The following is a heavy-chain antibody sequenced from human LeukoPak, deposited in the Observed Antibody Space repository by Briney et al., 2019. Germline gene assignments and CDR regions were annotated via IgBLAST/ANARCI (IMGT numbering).Heavy chain of an antibody. J-gene: IGHJ6*02. Sequence: GGSLRLSCAASGFTFSSYWMHWVRQAPGKGLEWVSYISSSGSTIYYADSVKGRFTISRDNAKNSLYLQMNSLRAEDTAVYYCAREKVPGVDYYGMDVWGQGTTVIVSS. CDR1: GFTFSSYW. V-gene: IGHV3-48*03. CDR3: AREKVPGVDYYGMDV. CDR2: ISSSGSTI. D-gene: IGHD3-3*01.